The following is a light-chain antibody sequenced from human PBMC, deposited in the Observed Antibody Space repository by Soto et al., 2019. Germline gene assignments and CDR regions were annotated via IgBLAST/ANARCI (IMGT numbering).Light chain of an antibody. CDR3: QQRSNWPPLT. V-gene: IGKV3-11*01. J-gene: IGKJ4*01. CDR2: DAS. Sequence: EIVLTQSPATVSLSPGERATLSCRASQSVSSYLAWYQQKPGQAPRLLIYDASNRATGIPARFSGSGSGTDFTLTISSLEPEDFAVYYCQQRSNWPPLTFGGGTKVDIK. CDR1: QSVSSY.